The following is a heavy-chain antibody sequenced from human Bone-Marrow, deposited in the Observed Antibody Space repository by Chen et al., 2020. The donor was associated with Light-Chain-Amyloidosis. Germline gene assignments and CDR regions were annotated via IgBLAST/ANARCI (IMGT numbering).Heavy chain of an antibody. Sequence: EVQLKQSGPEVKKPGESLKISCKGSGYTFPNYWIGWVRQMPGKGLEWMGVIYPDDSDARYSPSFEGQVTISADKSITTAYLQWRSLKASDTAMYYCARRRDGYNFDYWGQGTLVTVSS. CDR1: GYTFPNYW. CDR2: IYPDDSDA. CDR3: ARRRDGYNFDY. J-gene: IGHJ4*02. V-gene: IGHV5-51*01. D-gene: IGHD5-12*01.